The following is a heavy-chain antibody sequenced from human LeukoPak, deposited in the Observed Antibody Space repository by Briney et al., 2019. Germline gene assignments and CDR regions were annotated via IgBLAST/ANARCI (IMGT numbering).Heavy chain of an antibody. J-gene: IGHJ4*02. CDR1: GYTFTSYD. CDR2: MYPNSGNT. V-gene: IGHV1-8*01. CDR3: ARGFWSGYYIDY. Sequence: ASVKVSCKASGYTFTSYDINWVRQAIGQGLEWMGWMYPNSGNTGYAQKFQGRVTMTRNTSISTAYMELSSLRSEDTAVYYCARGFWSGYYIDYWGQGTLVTVSS. D-gene: IGHD3-3*01.